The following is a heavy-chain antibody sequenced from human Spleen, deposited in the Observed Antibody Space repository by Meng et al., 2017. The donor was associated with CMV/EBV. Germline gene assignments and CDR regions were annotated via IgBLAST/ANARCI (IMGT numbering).Heavy chain of an antibody. Sequence: CKASGYTFIGYFMNWVRQAPGQGLEWMGWINPKNGVTHFSEKFQGRVTMTRDTSITTVYMEIIGLRSDDTAVYYCARDRDVNWFDPWGQGTLVTVSS. CDR1: GYTFIGYF. V-gene: IGHV1-2*02. D-gene: IGHD3-16*01. CDR2: INPKNGVT. CDR3: ARDRDVNWFDP. J-gene: IGHJ5*02.